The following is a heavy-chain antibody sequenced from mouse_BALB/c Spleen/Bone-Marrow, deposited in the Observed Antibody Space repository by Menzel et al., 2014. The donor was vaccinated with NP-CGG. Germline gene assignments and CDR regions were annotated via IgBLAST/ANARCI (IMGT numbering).Heavy chain of an antibody. CDR2: IDPETGGT. V-gene: IGHV1-15*01. Sequence: QVQLQQSGAELVRPGASVTLSCKASGYTFTDYEMHWVKQTPVHGLEWIGAIDPETGGTAYNQKFKGKATLTADKSSSTAYMELRSLTSEDSAVYYCTRFDAYWGQGTSVTVSS. CDR3: TRFDAY. J-gene: IGHJ4*01. CDR1: GYTFTDYE.